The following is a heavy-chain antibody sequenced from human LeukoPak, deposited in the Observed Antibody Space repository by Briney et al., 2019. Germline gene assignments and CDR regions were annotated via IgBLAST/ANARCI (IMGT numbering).Heavy chain of an antibody. D-gene: IGHD6-13*01. CDR2: ISCSGSGT. V-gene: IGHV3-23*01. J-gene: IGHJ4*02. CDR1: GFTFSTYG. CDR3: AKHSSSWHYFDY. Sequence: EGSLRLSCPASGFTFSTYGMSWVRQAPGKGLEWVSGISCSGSGTYYADSVKGRFTISRDNSKNTLYLQMNSLSAEDTAVYYCAKHSSSWHYFDYWGQGTLVTVPS.